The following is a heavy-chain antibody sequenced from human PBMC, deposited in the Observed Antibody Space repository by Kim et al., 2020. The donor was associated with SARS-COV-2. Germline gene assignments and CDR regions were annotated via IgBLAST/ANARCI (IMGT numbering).Heavy chain of an antibody. CDR1: GFTFSDYY. CDR3: ARPDDSSGYLA. Sequence: GGSLRLSCAASGFTFSDYYMSWIRQAPGKGLEWVSYISSSSSYTNYADSVKGRFTISRDNAKNSLYLQMNSLRAEDTAVYYCARPDDSSGYLAWGQGTLVTVSS. V-gene: IGHV3-11*03. J-gene: IGHJ5*02. CDR2: ISSSSSYT. D-gene: IGHD3-22*01.